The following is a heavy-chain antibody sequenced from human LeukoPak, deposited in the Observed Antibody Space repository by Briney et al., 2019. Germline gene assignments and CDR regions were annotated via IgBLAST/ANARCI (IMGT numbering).Heavy chain of an antibody. D-gene: IGHD3-22*01. CDR2: IYTSGST. CDR3: ARVTTGGYYNY. CDR1: GGSISSGSYY. V-gene: IGHV4-61*02. Sequence: PSETLSPTCTVSGGSISSGSYYWGWLRQPAGTELEWIGRIYTSGSTNYNPSLKSRVTISLDTSENHFSLKLSSVTAADTAVYYCARVTTGGYYNYWGQGTLVTVSS. J-gene: IGHJ4*02.